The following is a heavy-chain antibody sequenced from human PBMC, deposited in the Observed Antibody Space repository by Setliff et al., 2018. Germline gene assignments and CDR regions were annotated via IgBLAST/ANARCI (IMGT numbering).Heavy chain of an antibody. CDR3: ARDRKEIVVKPPAASLDY. V-gene: IGHV1-18*01. D-gene: IGHD2-2*01. J-gene: IGHJ4*02. CDR2: IST. Sequence: GASVKVSCKTSGYTFTNYDINWVRQAPGRGLEWMGWISTYAQNFQGRVTMTTDASTSTAYMELRSLRSDDTAVYYCARDRKEIVVKPPAASLDYWGQGTQVTVSS. CDR1: GYTFTNYD.